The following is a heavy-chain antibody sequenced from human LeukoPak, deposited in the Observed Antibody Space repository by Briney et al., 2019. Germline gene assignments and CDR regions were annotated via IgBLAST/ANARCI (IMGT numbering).Heavy chain of an antibody. CDR3: AKVGGATKEGAFDI. J-gene: IGHJ3*02. CDR1: GFTFGEYA. CDR2: ISGSGGST. D-gene: IGHD1-26*01. V-gene: IGHV3-23*01. Sequence: GGSLRLSCTASGFTFGEYAMSWVRQAPGKGLEWVSAISGSGGSTYYADSVKGRFTISRDNSKNTLYLQMNSLRAEDTAVYYCAKVGGATKEGAFDIWGQGTMVTVSS.